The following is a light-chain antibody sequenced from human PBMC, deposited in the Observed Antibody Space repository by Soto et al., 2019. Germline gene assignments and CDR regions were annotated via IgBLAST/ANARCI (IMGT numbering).Light chain of an antibody. V-gene: IGLV2-18*02. J-gene: IGLJ1*01. CDR1: NSDVGSYNR. CDR2: DVS. CDR3: SSYTTTNTYV. Sequence: QSALTQPPSVSGSPGQSVAISCTGTNSDVGSYNRVSWYQQPPGTAPKLIIYDVSNRPSGVPDRFSGSKSGYTASLTISGLQAEDEADYYCSSYTTTNTYVFGIGTKLTVL.